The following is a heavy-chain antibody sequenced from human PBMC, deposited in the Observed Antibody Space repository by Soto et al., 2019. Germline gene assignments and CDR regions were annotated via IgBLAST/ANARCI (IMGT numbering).Heavy chain of an antibody. D-gene: IGHD2-2*01. Sequence: SETLSLTCTVSGGSISSGGYYCSWIRQHPGKGLEWIGYIYYSGSTYYNPSLKSRVTISVDTFKNQFSLKLSSVTAADTAVYYCARVIVVVPAAMSGYSHFDYWGQGTLVTVSS. V-gene: IGHV4-31*03. J-gene: IGHJ4*02. CDR1: GGSISSGGYY. CDR2: IYYSGST. CDR3: ARVIVVVPAAMSGYSHFDY.